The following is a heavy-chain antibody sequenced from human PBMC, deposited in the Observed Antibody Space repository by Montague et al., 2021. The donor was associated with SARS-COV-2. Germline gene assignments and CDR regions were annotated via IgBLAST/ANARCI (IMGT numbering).Heavy chain of an antibody. J-gene: IGHJ6*02. CDR2: ISYSGST. V-gene: IGHV4-34*01. CDR3: ARVPYRLLFVPRYYGMDV. Sequence: SETLYLTCAVYGGSLSGYYWSWIRQPPGEGLEWIAEISYSGSTSYNPSLKSRVTISVDTSKNQFSLKLSSATAADTAVYYCARVPYRLLFVPRYYGMDVWGQGTTVTVSS. CDR1: GGSLSGYY. D-gene: IGHD2-2*01.